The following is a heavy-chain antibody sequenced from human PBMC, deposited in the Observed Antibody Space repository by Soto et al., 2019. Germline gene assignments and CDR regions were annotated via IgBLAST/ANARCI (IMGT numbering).Heavy chain of an antibody. J-gene: IGHJ3*02. Sequence: QVQLQESGPGLVKPSETLSLTCTVSGGSISSYYWSWIRQPPGKGLEWIGYIYYSGSTNYNPSLKSRFTISVDTSKNPFSLKLSSVPAADTAVYYFARRYGHAFAIWGQGTVVTVSS. CDR3: ARRYGHAFAI. V-gene: IGHV4-59*08. CDR2: IYYSGST. CDR1: GGSISSYY. D-gene: IGHD1-20*01.